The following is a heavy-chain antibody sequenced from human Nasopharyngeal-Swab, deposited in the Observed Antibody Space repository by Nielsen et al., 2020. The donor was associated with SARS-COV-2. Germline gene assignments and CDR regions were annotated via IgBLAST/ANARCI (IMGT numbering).Heavy chain of an antibody. CDR3: ARDKRSGFLEWLPSHNWFDP. CDR2: INAGNGNT. V-gene: IGHV1-3*01. D-gene: IGHD3-3*01. CDR1: GYTFTSYA. J-gene: IGHJ5*02. Sequence: ASVKVSCKASGYTFTSYAMHWVRQAPGQRLEWMGWINAGNGNTKYSQKFQGRVTITRDTSASTAYMELSSLRSEDTAVYYCARDKRSGFLEWLPSHNWFDPWGQGTLVTVSS.